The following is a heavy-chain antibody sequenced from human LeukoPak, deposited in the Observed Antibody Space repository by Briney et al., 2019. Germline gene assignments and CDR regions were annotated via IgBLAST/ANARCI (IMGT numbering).Heavy chain of an antibody. Sequence: GESLKISCKGSGYSFTSYWIGWVRQMPGKGLEWMGIIYPGDSDTRYSPSFQGQVTISADKSINTAYLQWSSLKASDTAMYYCARREYYYDSSGYSVGYFDYWGQGTLVAVSS. CDR2: IYPGDSDT. D-gene: IGHD3-22*01. CDR1: GYSFTSYW. J-gene: IGHJ4*02. V-gene: IGHV5-51*01. CDR3: ARREYYYDSSGYSVGYFDY.